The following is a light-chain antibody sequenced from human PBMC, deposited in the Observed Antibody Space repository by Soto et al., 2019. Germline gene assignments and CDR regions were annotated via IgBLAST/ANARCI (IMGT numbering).Light chain of an antibody. CDR2: DVS. Sequence: QSALTQPASVSGSPGQSITMSCTGTNNDVGGYESVSWYQQHAGRAPKLIIYDVSNRPSGVSGRVSGSKFGNTASLTISGLQAEDEADYYCSTYTSSSIYVFGTGTKLTVL. CDR3: STYTSSSIYV. J-gene: IGLJ1*01. V-gene: IGLV2-14*01. CDR1: NNDVGGYES.